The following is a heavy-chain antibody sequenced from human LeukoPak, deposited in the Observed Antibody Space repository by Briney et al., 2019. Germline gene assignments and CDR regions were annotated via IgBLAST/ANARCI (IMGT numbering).Heavy chain of an antibody. CDR2: ISSSSSHI. Sequence: PGGSLRLSCAASGFTFSSYSMNWVRQAPGKGLEWVSSISSSSSHIYYADSVKGRFTISRDNAENSLYLQMNSLRAEDTAVYYCARGRQLAFDYWGQGTLVTVSS. V-gene: IGHV3-21*01. CDR1: GFTFSSYS. J-gene: IGHJ4*02. CDR3: ARGRQLAFDY. D-gene: IGHD6-13*01.